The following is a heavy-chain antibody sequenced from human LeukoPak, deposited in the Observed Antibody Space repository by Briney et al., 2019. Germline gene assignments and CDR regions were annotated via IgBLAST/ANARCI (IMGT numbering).Heavy chain of an antibody. Sequence: GESPMLPCRGSGYGFTSYWIGWVRPMPGEGLGWKGIIYSDDANIKYSPSFQGQVTISADESINTVYLQWSCLKASDSAMYYCARERWGSGDYWGQGTLVTVSS. D-gene: IGHD2-21*01. CDR1: GYGFTSYW. CDR3: ARERWGSGDY. CDR2: IYSDDANI. J-gene: IGHJ4*02. V-gene: IGHV5-51*01.